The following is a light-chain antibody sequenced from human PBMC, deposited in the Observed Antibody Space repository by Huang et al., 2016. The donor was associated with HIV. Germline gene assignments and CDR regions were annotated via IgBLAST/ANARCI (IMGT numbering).Light chain of an antibody. CDR2: GAS. J-gene: IGKJ1*01. CDR1: QRVSSSY. Sequence: IVLTQSPGTLSLSPGERATLSCRASQRVSSSYLAWYQQNPGQAPRLLIYGASSRATGIPDRFSGSGSGTDFTLTISRLEPEDFAVYYCQQYGSSPGTFGQGTKVEVK. CDR3: QQYGSSPGT. V-gene: IGKV3-20*01.